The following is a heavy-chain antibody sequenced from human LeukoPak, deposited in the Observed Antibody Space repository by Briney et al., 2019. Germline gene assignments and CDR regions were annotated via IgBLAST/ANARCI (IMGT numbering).Heavy chain of an antibody. D-gene: IGHD6-13*01. V-gene: IGHV3-7*01. CDR1: GFTFSSYW. CDR2: IKQDGSEK. Sequence: GGSLRLSCAASGFTFSSYWMSWVRQAPGKGLEWVANIKQDGSEKYYVDSVKGRFTISRDNAKNSLYLQMNSLRAEDTAVYYCATDSSSWYEPFYYYYYYMDVWGKGTTVTVSS. CDR3: ATDSSSWYEPFYYYYYYMDV. J-gene: IGHJ6*03.